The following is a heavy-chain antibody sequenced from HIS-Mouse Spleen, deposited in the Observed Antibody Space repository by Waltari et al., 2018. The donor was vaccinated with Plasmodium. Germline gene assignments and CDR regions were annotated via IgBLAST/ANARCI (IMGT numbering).Heavy chain of an antibody. CDR1: GGSFSGYY. CDR3: ARGRVLGTSSGYFDL. J-gene: IGHJ2*01. V-gene: IGHV4-34*01. D-gene: IGHD3-10*01. CDR2: INHSGST. Sequence: QVQLQQWGAGLLKPSETLSLTCAVYGGSFSGYYWSWIRQPPGKGLEWIGEINHSGSTNQNPSLKSRVTISVDTSKNQFSLKLSSVTAADTAVYYCARGRVLGTSSGYFDLWGRGTLVTVSS.